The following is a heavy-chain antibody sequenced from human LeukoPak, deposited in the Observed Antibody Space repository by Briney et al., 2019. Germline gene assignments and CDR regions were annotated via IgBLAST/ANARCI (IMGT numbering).Heavy chain of an antibody. Sequence: ASVKVSCKASGYTFTGYYMHWVRQAPGQGLEWMGWINPNSGGTNYAQKFKGTVTMTRDTSISTAYMELSRLRSDDTAVYYCARPTYGDPPFGAFDIWGQGTMVTVSS. CDR2: INPNSGGT. D-gene: IGHD4-17*01. CDR3: ARPTYGDPPFGAFDI. J-gene: IGHJ3*02. CDR1: GYTFTGYY. V-gene: IGHV1-2*02.